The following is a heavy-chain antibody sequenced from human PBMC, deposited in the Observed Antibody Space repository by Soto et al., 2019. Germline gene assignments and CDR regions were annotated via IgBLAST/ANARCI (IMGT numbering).Heavy chain of an antibody. D-gene: IGHD2-21*02. CDR2: FDPEDGET. J-gene: IGHJ3*01. CDR3: TSVVVTATDAYAV. V-gene: IGHV1-24*01. Sequence: GASVKVSCKVSGYTLSGLSMHWVRQAPGKGLEWMGGFDPEDGETIYAQSFQGRVTVTEDTSTDTAYLGLSRLRSDDTAVYYCTSVVVTATDAYAVWGQGTMVTVS. CDR1: GYTLSGLS.